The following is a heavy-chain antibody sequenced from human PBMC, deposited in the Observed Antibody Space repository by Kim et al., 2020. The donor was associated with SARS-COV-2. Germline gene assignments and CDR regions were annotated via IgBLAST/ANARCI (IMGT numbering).Heavy chain of an antibody. Sequence: SETLSLTCAVYGGSFSGYYWSWIRQPPGKGLEWIGEINHSGSTNYNPSLKSRVTISVDTSKNQFSLKLSSVTAADTAVYYCARGVQWLGHYDYWGQGTLVTVSS. V-gene: IGHV4-34*01. D-gene: IGHD6-19*01. J-gene: IGHJ4*02. CDR3: ARGVQWLGHYDY. CDR1: GGSFSGYY. CDR2: INHSGST.